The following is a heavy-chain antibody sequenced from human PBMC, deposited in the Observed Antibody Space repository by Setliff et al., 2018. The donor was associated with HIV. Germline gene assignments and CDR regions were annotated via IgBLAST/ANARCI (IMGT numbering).Heavy chain of an antibody. D-gene: IGHD1-1*01. CDR3: ARQNGNFDS. V-gene: IGHV4-59*08. CDR2: ISYSGST. J-gene: IGHJ4*01. Sequence: SETLSLTCTVSGGSTSEYYWSWTRQPPGEALEWIGYISYSGSTNYNPSLESRVAISENMSKNQLALRLRSVTAADTALYYCARQNGNFDSWGQGILVTVSS. CDR1: GGSTSEYY.